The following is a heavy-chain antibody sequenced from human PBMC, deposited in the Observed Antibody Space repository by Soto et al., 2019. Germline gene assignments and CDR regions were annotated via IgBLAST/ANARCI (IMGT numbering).Heavy chain of an antibody. CDR3: ARHHSLSGQGRFRWFDP. D-gene: IGHD2-21*01. V-gene: IGHV4-59*08. CDR2: IYYSGST. J-gene: IGHJ5*02. CDR1: GGSISSYY. Sequence: PSETLSLTCTVSGGSISSYYWSWIRQPPGKGLEWIGYIYYSGSTNYNPSLKSRVTISVDTSKNQFSLKLSSVTAADTAVYYCARHHSLSGQGRFRWFDPWGQGTLVTVSS.